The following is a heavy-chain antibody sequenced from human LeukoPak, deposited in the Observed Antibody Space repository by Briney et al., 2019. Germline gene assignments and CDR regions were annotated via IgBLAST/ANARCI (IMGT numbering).Heavy chain of an antibody. CDR2: INWNSGSI. CDR1: GFTFDDYA. V-gene: IGHV3-9*01. D-gene: IGHD1-26*01. Sequence: GGSLRLSCATSGFTFDDYAMHWVRQAPGKGLEWVSGINWNSGSIDYADSVKGRFTISRDNAKKSLYLQMKSLRAEDTAVYYCAKVPWGDTSRMVYWGQGTLVTVSS. J-gene: IGHJ4*02. CDR3: AKVPWGDTSRMVY.